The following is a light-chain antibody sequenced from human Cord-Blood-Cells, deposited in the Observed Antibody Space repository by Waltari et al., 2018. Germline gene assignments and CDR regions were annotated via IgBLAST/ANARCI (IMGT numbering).Light chain of an antibody. V-gene: IGKV1-9*01. CDR3: QQLNSYPFT. CDR1: QGLGSD. CDR2: AAS. J-gene: IGKJ3*01. Sequence: IQLTQSPSFLSASVGDRVTSTCRASQGLGSDLAWYQQKPAKVPKLLIYAASTLQSGVPSRFSGSGSGTEFSLTISCLQPEDFATYYCQQLNSYPFTFGPGTKVDIK.